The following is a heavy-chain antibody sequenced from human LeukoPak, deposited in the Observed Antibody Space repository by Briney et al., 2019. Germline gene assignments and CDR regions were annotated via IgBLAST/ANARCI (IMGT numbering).Heavy chain of an antibody. J-gene: IGHJ6*02. CDR1: GFTFSSYW. Sequence: PGGSLRLSCAASGFTFSSYWTHWVRQAPGKGLVWVSRTNSDGSSTSYADSVKGRFTISRDNAKNTLYLQMNSLRAEDTAVYYCARSYYYGSGSYPAAGYYYYYGMDVWGQGTTVTVSS. CDR3: ARSYYYGSGSYPAAGYYYYYGMDV. D-gene: IGHD3-10*01. CDR2: TNSDGSST. V-gene: IGHV3-74*01.